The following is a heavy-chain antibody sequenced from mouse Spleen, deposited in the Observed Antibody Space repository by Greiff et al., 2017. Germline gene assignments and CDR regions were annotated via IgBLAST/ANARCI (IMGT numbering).Heavy chain of an antibody. CDR2: IDPENGDT. V-gene: IGHV14-4*01. Sequence: VQLQQSGAALVRPGASVQLSCTASGFNIKDDYMHWVKQRPEQGLEWIGWIDPENGDTEYASKSQGKATITADTSSNTAYLQLSSLTSEDTAVYYCTTTRYFDYWGQGTTRTVSS. CDR3: TTTRYFDY. CDR1: GFNIKDDY. J-gene: IGHJ2*01.